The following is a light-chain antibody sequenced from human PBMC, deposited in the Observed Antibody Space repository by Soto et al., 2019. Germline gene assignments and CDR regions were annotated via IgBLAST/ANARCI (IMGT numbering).Light chain of an antibody. J-gene: IGKJ1*01. CDR1: QSVSSS. V-gene: IGKV3-15*01. Sequence: EIVRTQSPATLSVSPGERATLSCRASQSVSSSLAWYQKKPGQAPRLLIYGASTRATGIPARFSGSGSGTEFTLTISSLQSEDFAVYYCQQYNDWWTFGQGTRVEIK. CDR3: QQYNDWWT. CDR2: GAS.